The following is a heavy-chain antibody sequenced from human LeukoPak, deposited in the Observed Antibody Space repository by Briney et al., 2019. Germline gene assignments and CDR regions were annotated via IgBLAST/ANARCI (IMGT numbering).Heavy chain of an antibody. J-gene: IGHJ6*03. Sequence: PGGSLRLSCAASGFTFSSYGMSWVRQAPGKGLEWVSAISGSGGSTYYADSVKGRFTISRDNSKNTLYLQMNSLRAEDTAVYYCAKGSADIVVVVAASPRYYYYHMDVWGKGTTVTISS. D-gene: IGHD2-15*01. V-gene: IGHV3-23*01. CDR1: GFTFSSYG. CDR3: AKGSADIVVVVAASPRYYYYHMDV. CDR2: ISGSGGST.